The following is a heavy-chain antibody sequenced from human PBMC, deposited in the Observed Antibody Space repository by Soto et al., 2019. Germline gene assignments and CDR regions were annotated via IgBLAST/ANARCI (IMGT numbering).Heavy chain of an antibody. CDR2: INWNSGSI. V-gene: IGHV3-9*01. Sequence: GGSLRLSCAASGFTFDDYAMHWVRQVPGKGLEWVSGINWNSGSIGYGDSVKGRFAISRDNAKNSLHLQMNSLSAEDAAFYYCVKDESINWYSGHFRHWGQGTLVTVSS. CDR1: GFTFDDYA. CDR3: VKDESINWYSGHFRH. D-gene: IGHD6-13*01. J-gene: IGHJ1*01.